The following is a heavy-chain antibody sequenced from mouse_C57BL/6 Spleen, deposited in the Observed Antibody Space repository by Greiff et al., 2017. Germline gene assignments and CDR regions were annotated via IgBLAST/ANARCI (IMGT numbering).Heavy chain of an antibody. CDR1: GYTFTDYE. V-gene: IGHV1-15*01. D-gene: IGHD2-4*01. Sequence: QVQLKQSGAELVRPGASVTLSCKASGYTFTDYEMHWVKQTPVHGLEWIGAIDPETGGTAYNQKFKGKAILTADTSSSTAYMERRSLTSEDSAVYYCTRPHDYFYAMDYWGQGTSVTVSS. CDR2: IDPETGGT. CDR3: TRPHDYFYAMDY. J-gene: IGHJ4*01.